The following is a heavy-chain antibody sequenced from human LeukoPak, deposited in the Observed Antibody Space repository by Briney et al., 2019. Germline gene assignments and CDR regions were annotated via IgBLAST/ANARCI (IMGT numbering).Heavy chain of an antibody. V-gene: IGHV4-34*01. J-gene: IGHJ4*02. D-gene: IGHD3-22*01. CDR1: GGSFSGYY. Sequence: SETLSLTCAVYGGSFSGYYWSWIRQPPGKGLEWIGEINHSGSTNYNPSLKSRVTISVDTSKNQFSLKLSSVTAADTAVYYCARDIAPSDYYDSSGYHSPPDYWGQGTLVTVSS. CDR2: INHSGST. CDR3: ARDIAPSDYYDSSGYHSPPDY.